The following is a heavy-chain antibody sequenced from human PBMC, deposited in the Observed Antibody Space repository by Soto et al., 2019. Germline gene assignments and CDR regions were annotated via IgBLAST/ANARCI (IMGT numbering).Heavy chain of an antibody. D-gene: IGHD6-13*01. CDR1: GGSISSGGYY. CDR3: ARESSSWYGAVAGTVDY. CDR2: IYYSGST. Sequence: PSETLSLTCTVSGGSISSGGYYWSWIRQHPGKGLEWIGYIYYSGSTYYNPSLKSRVTISVDTSKNQFSLKLSSVTAADTAVYYCARESSSWYGAVAGTVDYWGQGTLVTVSS. J-gene: IGHJ4*02. V-gene: IGHV4-31*03.